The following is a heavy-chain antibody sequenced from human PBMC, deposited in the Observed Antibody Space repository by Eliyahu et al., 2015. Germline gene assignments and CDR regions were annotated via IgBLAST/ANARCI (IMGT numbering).Heavy chain of an antibody. J-gene: IGHJ6*02. V-gene: IGHV3-30*18. Sequence: QVQLVESGGGVVQPGXSLRLSCAASGXPFRXXGRXGVRQAPGKGLEWMAVISYDGSKKHXADSVKGQFTISRDNSKNTLYLQMNSLRAEDTAVYYCAKKYDSGSPWFQALDVWGQGTTVTVSS. D-gene: IGHD3-10*01. CDR2: ISYDGSKK. CDR3: AKKYDSGSPWFQALDV. CDR1: GXPFRXXG.